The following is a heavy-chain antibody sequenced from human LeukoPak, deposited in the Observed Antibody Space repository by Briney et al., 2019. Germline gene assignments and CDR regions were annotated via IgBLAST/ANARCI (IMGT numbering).Heavy chain of an antibody. Sequence: PSETLSLTCAVYGGSFSGYYWSWIRQPPGKGLEWIGEINHSGSTNYNPSLKSRVTISVDTSKNQFSLKLSSVTAAGTAVYYCAVGSGYYDFWSGSRPNWFDPWGQGTLVTVSS. J-gene: IGHJ5*02. V-gene: IGHV4-34*01. CDR3: AVGSGYYDFWSGSRPNWFDP. CDR2: INHSGST. D-gene: IGHD3-3*01. CDR1: GGSFSGYY.